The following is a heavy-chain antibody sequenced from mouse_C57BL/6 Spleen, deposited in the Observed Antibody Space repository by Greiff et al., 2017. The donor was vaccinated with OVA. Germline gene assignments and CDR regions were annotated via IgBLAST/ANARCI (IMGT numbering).Heavy chain of an antibody. V-gene: IGHV5-4*01. D-gene: IGHD1-1*01. CDR2: ISDGGSYT. CDR3: ARDGGSSFTYYFDY. CDR1: GFTFSSYA. J-gene: IGHJ2*01. Sequence: EVKVVESGGGLVKPGGSLKLSCAASGFTFSSYAMSWVRQTPEKRLEWVATISDGGSYTYYPDNVKGRFTISRDNAKNNLYLQMSHLKSEDTAMYYCARDGGSSFTYYFDYWGQGTTLTVSS.